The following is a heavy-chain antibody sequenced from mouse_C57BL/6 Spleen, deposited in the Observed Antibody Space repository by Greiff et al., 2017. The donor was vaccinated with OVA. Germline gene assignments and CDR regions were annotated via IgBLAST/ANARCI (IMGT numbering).Heavy chain of an antibody. Sequence: QVQLQQSGAELVRPGTSVKVSCKASGYAFTNYLIEWVKQRPGQGLEWIGVINPGSGGTNYNEKFKGKATLTADKSSSTAYLQLSSLTSEDSAVYFGARWAAQERGYFDYWGQGTTLTVSS. V-gene: IGHV1-54*01. J-gene: IGHJ2*01. CDR2: INPGSGGT. D-gene: IGHD3-2*02. CDR1: GYAFTNYL. CDR3: ARWAAQERGYFDY.